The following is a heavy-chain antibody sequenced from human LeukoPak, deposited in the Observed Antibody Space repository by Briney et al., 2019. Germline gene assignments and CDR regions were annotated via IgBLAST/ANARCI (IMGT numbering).Heavy chain of an antibody. Sequence: SETLSLTCAVYGGSFSGYYWSWIRQPPGKGLEWIGEINHSGSTNYNPSLKSRVTISVDTSKNQFSLKLSSVTAADTAVYYCARGNYYDMWAFDIWGQGTMVTVSS. J-gene: IGHJ3*02. V-gene: IGHV4-34*01. CDR3: ARGNYYDMWAFDI. CDR2: INHSGST. D-gene: IGHD3-22*01. CDR1: GGSFSGYY.